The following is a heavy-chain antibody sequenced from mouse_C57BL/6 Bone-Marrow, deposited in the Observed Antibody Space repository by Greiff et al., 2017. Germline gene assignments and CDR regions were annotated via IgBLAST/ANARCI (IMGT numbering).Heavy chain of an antibody. Sequence: VQLQQSGPELVKPGASVKISCKASGYAFSSSWMNWVKQRPGKGLEWIGRIYPGDGDTNYNGKFKGKATLTADKSSSTAYMQLSSLTSEDSAVYFCARKGNYSNYEDYWGQGTTLTVSS. CDR1: GYAFSSSW. J-gene: IGHJ2*01. D-gene: IGHD2-5*01. V-gene: IGHV1-82*01. CDR3: ARKGNYSNYEDY. CDR2: IYPGDGDT.